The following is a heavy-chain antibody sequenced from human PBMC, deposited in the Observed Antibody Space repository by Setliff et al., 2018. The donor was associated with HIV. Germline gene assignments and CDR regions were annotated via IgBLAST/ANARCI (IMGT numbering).Heavy chain of an antibody. D-gene: IGHD1-1*01. Sequence: NPSETLSLTCAVSGASISTSNWWSWVRLPPGEGLEWIGEISHSGSTNYNPSLKSRVTISVDRSKNQFSLKVRSVTAADTAVYYCARLPTTAVYYFDYWGQGTLVTVSS. V-gene: IGHV4-4*02. CDR1: GASISTSNW. J-gene: IGHJ4*02. CDR3: ARLPTTAVYYFDY. CDR2: ISHSGST.